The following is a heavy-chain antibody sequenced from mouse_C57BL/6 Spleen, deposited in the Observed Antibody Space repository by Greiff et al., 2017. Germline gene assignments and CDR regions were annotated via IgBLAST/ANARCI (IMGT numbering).Heavy chain of an antibody. CDR1: GFTFSSYG. CDR2: ISSGGSYT. V-gene: IGHV5-6*02. Sequence: EVKLVESGGDLVKPGGSLKLSCAASGFTFSSYGMSWVRQTPDKRLEWVATISSGGSYTYYPDSVKGRFTISRDNAKNTLYLQMSSLKSEDTAMYYSARRSNYLYAMDYWGQGTSVTVSS. D-gene: IGHD2-5*01. CDR3: ARRSNYLYAMDY. J-gene: IGHJ4*01.